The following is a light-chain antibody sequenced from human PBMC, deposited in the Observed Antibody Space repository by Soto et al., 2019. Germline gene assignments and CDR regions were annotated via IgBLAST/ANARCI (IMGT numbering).Light chain of an antibody. CDR3: QQSEVAPFT. V-gene: IGKV1-39*01. CDR2: AAS. Sequence: DIQVTQSPSYLSASVGDRVTVSCRASQTIGRYLNWYQQKPGEAPKLLIYAASTLQGGVPSRFSGSGSGTDFTLTINTLQPEDFATYSCQQSEVAPFTFGPGTKLDIK. CDR1: QTIGRY. J-gene: IGKJ3*01.